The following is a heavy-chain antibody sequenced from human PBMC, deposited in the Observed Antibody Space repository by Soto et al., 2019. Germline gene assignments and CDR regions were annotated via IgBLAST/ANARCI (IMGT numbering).Heavy chain of an antibody. CDR3: ARGVVVPAATTWWYFDL. J-gene: IGHJ2*01. D-gene: IGHD2-2*01. CDR1: GGTFSSYA. CDR2: IIPIFGTA. V-gene: IGHV1-69*01. Sequence: QVQLVQSGAEVKKPGSSVKVSCKASGGTFSSYAISWVRQAPGQGLEWMGGIIPIFGTANYAQKFQGRVTITADESTRTAYMELSSLRSEDTAVYYCARGVVVPAATTWWYFDLWGRGTLVTVSS.